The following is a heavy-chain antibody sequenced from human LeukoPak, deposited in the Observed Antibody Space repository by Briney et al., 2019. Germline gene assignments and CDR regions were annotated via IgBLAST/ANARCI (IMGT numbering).Heavy chain of an antibody. Sequence: GGSLRLSCVASGFTFSSYEMNWVRQAPGKGLEWVSYISNSGSTMYYADSVKGRFTISRDNAKNSLYLQMNSLRAEDTALYYCARAPLVGATRGNDAFDIWGQGTMVTVSS. CDR2: ISNSGSTM. CDR3: ARAPLVGATRGNDAFDI. J-gene: IGHJ3*02. D-gene: IGHD1-26*01. CDR1: GFTFSSYE. V-gene: IGHV3-48*03.